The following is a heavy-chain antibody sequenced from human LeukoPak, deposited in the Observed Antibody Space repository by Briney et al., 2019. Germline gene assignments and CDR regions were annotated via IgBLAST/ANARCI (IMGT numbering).Heavy chain of an antibody. V-gene: IGHV3-23*01. CDR1: GFTFSSYG. CDR2: ISGSGGST. CDR3: ARAGELLWFGELQRPYYYYYYMDV. Sequence: GGTLRLSCAASGFTFSSYGMSWVRQAPGKGLEWVSAISGSGGSTYYADSVKGRFTISRDNSKNTLYLQMNSLRAEDTAVYYCARAGELLWFGELQRPYYYYYYMDVWGKGTTVTVSS. D-gene: IGHD3-10*01. J-gene: IGHJ6*03.